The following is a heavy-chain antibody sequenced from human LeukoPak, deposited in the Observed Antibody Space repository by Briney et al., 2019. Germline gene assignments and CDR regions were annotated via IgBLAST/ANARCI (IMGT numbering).Heavy chain of an antibody. CDR3: AKDSRSSSQH. V-gene: IGHV3-30*18. Sequence: GGSLRLSCAASGFTFSSNGMHWVRQAPGKGLEWVAVISYDGSNRYYADFVKGRFTISRDNSKNTLYLQMNSLRPEDTAVYYCAKDSRSSSQHRGQGTLVTVSS. J-gene: IGHJ4*02. CDR1: GFTFSSNG. CDR2: ISYDGSNR. D-gene: IGHD6-13*01.